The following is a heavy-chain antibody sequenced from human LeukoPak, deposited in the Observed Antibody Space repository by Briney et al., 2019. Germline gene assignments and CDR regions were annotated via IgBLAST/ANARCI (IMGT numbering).Heavy chain of an antibody. D-gene: IGHD2-15*01. V-gene: IGHV1-8*03. CDR1: GYTFTSYD. CDR3: ARVKFQLGYCSGGSCSTDYYYMDV. J-gene: IGHJ6*03. CDR2: MNPNSGNA. Sequence: ASGKLCCKASGYTFTSYDINWVRQATGQGLGWRGGMNPNSGNAGYAQKFQGRVTITRNTSISTAYIELSSLRSEDTAVYYCARVKFQLGYCSGGSCSTDYYYMDVWGKGTTVTISS.